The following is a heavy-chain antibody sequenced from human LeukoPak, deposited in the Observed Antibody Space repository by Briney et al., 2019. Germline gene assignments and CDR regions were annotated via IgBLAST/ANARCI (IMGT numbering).Heavy chain of an antibody. Sequence: SETLSLTCTVSGGSISSSDYYWGWIRQPPGKGLEWIGLIYYSGSTSYNPSLKSRVSISVDTSKNQFSLKLSSVTAADTAVYYCARDRLYGSGSYFHFDYWGQGTLVTVSS. D-gene: IGHD3-10*01. CDR1: GGSISSSDYY. CDR2: IYYSGST. J-gene: IGHJ4*02. V-gene: IGHV4-39*07. CDR3: ARDRLYGSGSYFHFDY.